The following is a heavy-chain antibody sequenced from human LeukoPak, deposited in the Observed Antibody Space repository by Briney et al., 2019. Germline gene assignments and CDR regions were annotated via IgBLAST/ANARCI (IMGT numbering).Heavy chain of an antibody. V-gene: IGHV1-69*04. Sequence: SVKVSCKASGGTFSSYAISWVRQAPGQGLEWMGRIIPILGIANYAQKFQGRVTITADKSTSTAYMELSSLRSEDTAVYYCARGAPLSIFGVGGAFDIWGQGTMVTVSS. CDR1: GGTFSSYA. CDR2: IIPILGIA. CDR3: ARGAPLSIFGVGGAFDI. D-gene: IGHD3-3*01. J-gene: IGHJ3*02.